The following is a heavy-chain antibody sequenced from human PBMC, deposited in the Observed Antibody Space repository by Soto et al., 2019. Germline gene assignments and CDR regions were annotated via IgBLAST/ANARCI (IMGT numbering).Heavy chain of an antibody. Sequence: ASVKVSCKASGYTFTSYYMHWVRQAPGQGLEWMGIINPSGGSTSYAQKFQGRVTMTRDTSTSTVYMELSSLRSEDTAVYYSASGFAPIVATTALGEMDVWGQGTPVTVSS. V-gene: IGHV1-46*01. CDR1: GYTFTSYY. CDR3: ASGFAPIVATTALGEMDV. J-gene: IGHJ6*02. D-gene: IGHD3-10*01. CDR2: INPSGGST.